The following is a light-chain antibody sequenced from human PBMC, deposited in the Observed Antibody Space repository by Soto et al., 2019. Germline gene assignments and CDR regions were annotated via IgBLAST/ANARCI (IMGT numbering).Light chain of an antibody. J-gene: IGLJ1*01. Sequence: QSALTQPASVSGSPGQSITISCTGTSIDVGGYNYVSWYQQHPGKAPKLMIYDVSNRPSGGSNRFSGSKSGNTASLTISGLQAEDEADYYCSSYTSSSTVFGTGTKLTVL. CDR3: SSYTSSSTV. CDR1: SIDVGGYNY. V-gene: IGLV2-14*01. CDR2: DVS.